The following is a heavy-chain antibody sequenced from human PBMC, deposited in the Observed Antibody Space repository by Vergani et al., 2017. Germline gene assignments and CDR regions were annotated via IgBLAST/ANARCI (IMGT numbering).Heavy chain of an antibody. V-gene: IGHV3-33*01. D-gene: IGHD4-23*01. J-gene: IGHJ4*02. CDR1: GFTFRNHG. CDR3: VRDRRPEVVNIFDY. Sequence: QVQLVESGGGVVQPGKSLRLSCAASGFTFRNHGMHWVRQAHGKGPEGVAVIWFDGDNKYYADSVKGRFTIARDNSKNTLFLQMNSLRAEDTAVYYCVRDRRPEVVNIFDYWGRGTLVTVSS. CDR2: IWFDGDNK.